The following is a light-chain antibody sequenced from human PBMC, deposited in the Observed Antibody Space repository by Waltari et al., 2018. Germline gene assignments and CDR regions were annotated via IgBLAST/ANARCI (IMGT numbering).Light chain of an antibody. J-gene: IGKJ4*01. CDR2: NAS. V-gene: IGKV1-5*03. CDR1: QSIGSY. Sequence: DIQMTQSPSTLSASVGDRVTITCRASQSIGSYLAWYQQKPGKAPNLLIYNASSLQRGVPSRLSGSGSGTEFTLTISSLQPDDFATDYCQQYTAYALTFGGGTKVEIQ. CDR3: QQYTAYALT.